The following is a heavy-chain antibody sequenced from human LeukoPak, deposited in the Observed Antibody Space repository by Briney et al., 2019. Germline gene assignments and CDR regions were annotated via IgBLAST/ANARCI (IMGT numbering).Heavy chain of an antibody. CDR3: AKESACTSTSCHFDY. J-gene: IGHJ4*02. CDR2: IWYDGSNK. CDR1: GFTFSSYG. D-gene: IGHD2-2*01. Sequence: QPGRSLRLSCAASGFTFSSYGMHWVRQAPGKGLEWVAVIWYDGSNKYYADSVKGRFAISRDNSKNTLYLQMTSLRAEDTAVYYCAKESACTSTSCHFDYWGQGTLVTVSS. V-gene: IGHV3-33*06.